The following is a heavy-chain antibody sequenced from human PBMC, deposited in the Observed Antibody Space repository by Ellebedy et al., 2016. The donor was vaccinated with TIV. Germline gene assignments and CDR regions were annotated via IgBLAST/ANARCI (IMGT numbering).Heavy chain of an antibody. CDR1: RFRFDDYG. CDR2: ISWDGGTT. V-gene: IGHV3-43D*03. Sequence: GGSLRLSCAASRFRFDDYGMHWVRQAPGKGLEWVSVISWDGGTTYYADSVKGRFTISRDNSKHSLYLEMNSLTAEDTALYYCTKGHCGGDCYYFSDYWGQGTLVTVSS. J-gene: IGHJ4*02. D-gene: IGHD2-21*02. CDR3: TKGHCGGDCYYFSDY.